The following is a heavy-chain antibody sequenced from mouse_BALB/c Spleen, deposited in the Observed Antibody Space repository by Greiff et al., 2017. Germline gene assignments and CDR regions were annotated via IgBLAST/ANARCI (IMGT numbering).Heavy chain of an antibody. CDR3: ARPYGYDDAGFAY. CDR1: GYTFTSYD. CDR2: IYPGDGST. J-gene: IGHJ3*01. V-gene: IGHV1S56*01. D-gene: IGHD2-2*01. Sequence: QVQLQQSGAELVKPGALVKISCKASGYTFTSYDINWVKQRPGQGLEWIGWIYPGDGSTKYNEKFKGKATLTADKSSSTAYMQLSSLTSENSAVYFCARPYGYDDAGFAYWGQGTLVTVSA.